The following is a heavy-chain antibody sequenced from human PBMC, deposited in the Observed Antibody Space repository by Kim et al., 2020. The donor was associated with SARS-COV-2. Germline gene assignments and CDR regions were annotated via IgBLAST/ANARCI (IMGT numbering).Heavy chain of an antibody. V-gene: IGHV3-23*01. D-gene: IGHD5-12*01. CDR3: AKDLMGGGYDYLVSPDDY. Sequence: GGSLRLSCAASGFTFSSYAMSWVRQAPGKGLEWVSAISGSGGSTYYADSVKGRFTISRDNSKNTLYLQMNSLRAEDTAVYYCAKDLMGGGYDYLVSPDDYWGQGTLVTVSS. CDR1: GFTFSSYA. J-gene: IGHJ4*02. CDR2: ISGSGGST.